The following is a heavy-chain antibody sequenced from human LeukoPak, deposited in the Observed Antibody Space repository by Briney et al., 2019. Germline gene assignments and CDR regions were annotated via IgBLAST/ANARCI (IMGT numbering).Heavy chain of an antibody. J-gene: IGHJ4*02. CDR2: IIPILGIA. CDR1: GGTFSSYA. D-gene: IGHD4-17*01. CDR3: ASGYGDYGYYFDY. Sequence: ASVKVSCKASGGTFSSYAISWVRQAPGQGLEWMGRIIPILGIANYAQKFQGRVTITADKSTSTAYMELNSLRSEDTAVYYCASGYGDYGYYFDYWGQGTLVTVSS. V-gene: IGHV1-69*04.